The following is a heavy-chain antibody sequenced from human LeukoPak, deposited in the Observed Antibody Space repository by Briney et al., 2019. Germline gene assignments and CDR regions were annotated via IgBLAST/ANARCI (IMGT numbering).Heavy chain of an antibody. CDR1: GGSISSYY. Sequence: PSETLSLTCTVSGGSISSYYWSWIRQPAGKGLEWIGRIYTSGSTNYNPSLKSRVTISVDTSKNQFSLKLSSVTAADTAVYYCARSWYSSSECAFDIWGQGTMVTVSS. CDR2: IYTSGST. V-gene: IGHV4-4*07. J-gene: IGHJ3*02. D-gene: IGHD6-13*01. CDR3: ARSWYSSSECAFDI.